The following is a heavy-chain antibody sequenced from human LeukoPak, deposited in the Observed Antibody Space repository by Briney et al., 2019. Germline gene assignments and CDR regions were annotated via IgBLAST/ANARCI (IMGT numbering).Heavy chain of an antibody. CDR2: IYYSGST. CDR3: ARVVATIPRRFDY. CDR1: GGSISSGGYY. V-gene: IGHV4-31*03. J-gene: IGHJ4*02. Sequence: SETLSLTCTVSGGSISSGGYYWSWTRPHPGKGLERIEYIYYSGSTYYNPSLKSRVTISVDTSKNQFSLKLSSVTAADTAVYYCARVVATIPRRFDYWGQGTLVTVSS. D-gene: IGHD5-12*01.